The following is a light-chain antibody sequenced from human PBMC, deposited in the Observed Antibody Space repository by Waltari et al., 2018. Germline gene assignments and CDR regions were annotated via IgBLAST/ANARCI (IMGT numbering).Light chain of an antibody. J-gene: IGKJ3*01. CDR2: KAS. CDR3: QQYHSYRT. V-gene: IGKV1-5*03. Sequence: DIQMTQSPSTLSASIGDRVTITCRASQSIGSWLAWYQQKPGKAPKLLIYKASNVESGVSSRFSGSGSGTEFTLTISSLQPDDYATYYCQQYHSYRTFGPGTKVDIK. CDR1: QSIGSW.